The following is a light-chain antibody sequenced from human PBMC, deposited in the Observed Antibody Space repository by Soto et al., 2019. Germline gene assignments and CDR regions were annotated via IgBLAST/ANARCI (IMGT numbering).Light chain of an antibody. Sequence: EIFLTQSPDTLSLSPGERATLSCRASQSVTNYIAWYQQRPGQAPRLLIYDASTRATGIPASFSGSGSGTEFTLTISSLQSEDFAVYYCQQYNDWLLTFGGGTKVDIK. CDR3: QQYNDWLLT. J-gene: IGKJ4*01. CDR1: QSVTNY. CDR2: DAS. V-gene: IGKV3-15*01.